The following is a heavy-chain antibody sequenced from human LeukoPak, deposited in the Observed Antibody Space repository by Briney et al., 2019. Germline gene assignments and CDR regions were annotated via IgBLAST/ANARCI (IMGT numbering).Heavy chain of an antibody. Sequence: SQTLSLTCTVSGYAITSGGFSWNWIRQPPGKGLEWIGYIYHSGTTYYNPSLKSRVTISVDRSKNQFSLNLSSVTAADTAVYYCARGPPGVAARRFDPWGQGTLVTVSS. J-gene: IGHJ5*02. V-gene: IGHV4-30-2*01. D-gene: IGHD6-13*01. CDR3: ARGPPGVAARRFDP. CDR1: GYAITSGGFS. CDR2: IYHSGTT.